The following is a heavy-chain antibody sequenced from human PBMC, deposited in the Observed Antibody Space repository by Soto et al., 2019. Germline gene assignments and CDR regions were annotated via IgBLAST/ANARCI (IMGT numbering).Heavy chain of an antibody. CDR3: ASDLGYYDYAMDV. CDR1: GGSISNYY. J-gene: IGHJ6*02. D-gene: IGHD1-26*01. V-gene: IGHV4-59*13. Sequence: QVQLKESGPGLVKPSETLSLTCTVSGGSISNYYWSWIRQPPEKGLEWIGYISYSGSTNYIPSLKSRVTISIDTSKYQFSLKLSSVTAADTAVYYCASDLGYYDYAMDVLGQWTTVTVSS. CDR2: ISYSGST.